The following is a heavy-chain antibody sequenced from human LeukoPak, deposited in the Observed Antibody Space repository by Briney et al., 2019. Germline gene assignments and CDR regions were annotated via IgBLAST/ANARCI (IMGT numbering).Heavy chain of an antibody. CDR3: ARSMGAANEIDC. V-gene: IGHV3-21*01. Sequence: GGSLRLSCAASGFTFSSYSMNWVRQAPGKGLEWVSSISSSSSYIYYADSVKGRFTISRDNAKNSLYLQMNSLRAEDTAVYYCARSMGAANEIDCWGQGTLVTVSS. CDR1: GFTFSSYS. CDR2: ISSSSSYI. J-gene: IGHJ4*02. D-gene: IGHD1-26*01.